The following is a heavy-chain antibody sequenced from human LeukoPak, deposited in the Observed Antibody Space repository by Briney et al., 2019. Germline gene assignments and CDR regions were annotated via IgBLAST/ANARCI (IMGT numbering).Heavy chain of an antibody. D-gene: IGHD3-22*01. V-gene: IGHV4-59*01. Sequence: SETLSLTCSVSGGSISSYYWSCIRQPPGKGLEWIGYIYYSGSTNYNPSLKSRVTISVDTSKNQFSLKLSSVTAADTAVYYCASQPYYYDSSGYYGDQYYFDYWGQGTLVTVSS. J-gene: IGHJ4*02. CDR3: ASQPYYYDSSGYYGDQYYFDY. CDR2: IYYSGST. CDR1: GGSISSYY.